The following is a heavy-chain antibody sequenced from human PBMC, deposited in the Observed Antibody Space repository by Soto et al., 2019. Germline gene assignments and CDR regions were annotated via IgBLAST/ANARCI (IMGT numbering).Heavy chain of an antibody. D-gene: IGHD4-4*01. CDR2: IGSSGGGT. CDR1: GFTLSSYD. V-gene: IGHV3-23*01. CDR3: VRHAKLTSVTANVGYYYGLDI. J-gene: IGHJ6*02. Sequence: GGSLRLSCGASGFTLSSYDMSWVRPAPGKGLEWVSVIGSSGGGTYYADSVKGRFTISRDNSKLYLQMSRLRAEDTALYMCVRHAKLTSVTANVGYYYGLDIWGQGTTVTVSS.